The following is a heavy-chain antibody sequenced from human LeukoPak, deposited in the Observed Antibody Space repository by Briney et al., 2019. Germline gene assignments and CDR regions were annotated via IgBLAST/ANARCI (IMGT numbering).Heavy chain of an antibody. CDR1: GFTFSGYG. D-gene: IGHD3-16*01. J-gene: IGHJ3*02. V-gene: IGHV3-7*05. Sequence: GGSLRLSCEASGFTFSGYGMTWIRQAPGKGLEWVANIEEDGGETYYVDSVKGRFTISRDNANNSLYLEMTSLRGDDTAVYFCAREGVWPPNFDAFDIWGQGTMVTVSS. CDR3: AREGVWPPNFDAFDI. CDR2: IEEDGGET.